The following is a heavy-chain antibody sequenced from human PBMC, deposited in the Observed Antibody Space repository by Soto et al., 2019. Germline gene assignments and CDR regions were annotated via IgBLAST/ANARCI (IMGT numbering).Heavy chain of an antibody. Sequence: GASVKVSCKASGYTFTSYAMHWVRQAPGQRLEWMGWINAGNGNTKYSQKFQGRVTITRDTSASTAYMELSSLRSEDTAVYYCARWMEWLLRGYYYGMDVWGQGTTVTVSS. V-gene: IGHV1-3*01. CDR1: GYTFTSYA. J-gene: IGHJ6*02. CDR3: ARWMEWLLRGYYYGMDV. D-gene: IGHD3-3*01. CDR2: INAGNGNT.